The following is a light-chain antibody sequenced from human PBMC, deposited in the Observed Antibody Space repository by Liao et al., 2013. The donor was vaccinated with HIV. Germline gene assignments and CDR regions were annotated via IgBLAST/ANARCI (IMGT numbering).Light chain of an antibody. CDR2: QDT. Sequence: SYELTQPPSASVSPGQTASITCSGHKLGDKYACWYQQKPGQSPVLVIYQDTKRPSGIPERFSGSNSGNTATLTISGTQPMDEADYYCQSADSSGTYVVFGGGTKLTVL. CDR3: QSADSSGTYVV. CDR1: KLGDKY. V-gene: IGLV3-1*01. J-gene: IGLJ2*01.